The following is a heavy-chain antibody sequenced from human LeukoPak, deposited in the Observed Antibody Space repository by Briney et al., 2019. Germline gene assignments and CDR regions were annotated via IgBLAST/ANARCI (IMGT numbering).Heavy chain of an antibody. V-gene: IGHV1-8*01. CDR2: MNPNSGNT. CDR3: ARGDIVVVPAAMGYYYYYMDV. CDR1: GYTFTSYD. D-gene: IGHD2-2*01. Sequence: GASXKVSCKASGYTFTSYDINWVRQATGQGLEWRGWMNPNSGNTGYAQKFQGRVTMTRNTSISTAYMELSSLRSEDTAVYYCARGDIVVVPAAMGYYYYYMDVWGKGTTVTVSS. J-gene: IGHJ6*03.